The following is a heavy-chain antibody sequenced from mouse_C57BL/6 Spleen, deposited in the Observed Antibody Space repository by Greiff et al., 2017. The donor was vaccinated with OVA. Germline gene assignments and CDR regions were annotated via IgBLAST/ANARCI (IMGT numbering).Heavy chain of an antibody. CDR2: IYPGSGST. CDR3: TTGYGEGSYAMDY. V-gene: IGHV1-55*01. Sequence: VQLQQSGAELVKPGASVKMSCKASGYTFTSYWITWVKQRPGQGLEWIGDIYPGSGSTNYNEKVKSKATLTAYTASSPACMQLSSLTSEDSAVYYCTTGYGEGSYAMDYWGQGTSVTVSS. CDR1: GYTFTSYW. D-gene: IGHD3-2*02. J-gene: IGHJ4*01.